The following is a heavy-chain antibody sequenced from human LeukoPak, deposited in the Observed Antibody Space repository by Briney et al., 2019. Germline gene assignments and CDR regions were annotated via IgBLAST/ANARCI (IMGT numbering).Heavy chain of an antibody. Sequence: PGGSLRLSCAVSGFTFSDYYMSWIRQAPGKGLEGVSYISSSGSTIYYADSVKGRFTISRDNAKNSLYLQMNSLRAEDTAVYYCARDEGNLAYSNYGFDYWGQGTLVTVFS. CDR1: GFTFSDYY. J-gene: IGHJ4*02. D-gene: IGHD4-11*01. V-gene: IGHV3-11*01. CDR2: ISSSGSTI. CDR3: ARDEGNLAYSNYGFDY.